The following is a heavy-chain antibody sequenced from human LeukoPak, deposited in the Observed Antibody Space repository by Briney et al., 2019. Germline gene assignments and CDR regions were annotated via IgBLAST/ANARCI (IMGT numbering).Heavy chain of an antibody. J-gene: IGHJ6*03. CDR3: SREPRGIVGNYYYYYMDV. Sequence: SVKVSCKASGGTFSSYAISWVRQAPGQGLEWMGRIIPIFCTANYAQKFQGRVTITTDESTSTAYMELSSLRSEDTAVYYCSREPRGIVGNYYYYYMDVWGKGTTVTVSS. CDR2: IIPIFCTA. CDR1: GGTFSSYA. V-gene: IGHV1-69*05. D-gene: IGHD1-26*01.